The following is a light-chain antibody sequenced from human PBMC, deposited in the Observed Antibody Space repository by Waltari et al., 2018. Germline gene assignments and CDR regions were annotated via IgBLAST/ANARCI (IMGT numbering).Light chain of an antibody. CDR3: AAWDDSLRGHWV. CDR2: RSD. Sequence: QSVLTQPPSAAGSPGQRVTIFCSGSSSNIGSNVVNWYQQFPGKAPKLLIYRSDQQPSGVPDRFSGSKSGTSASLAISGLHPEDEADYYCAAWDDSLRGHWVFGGGTKVTVL. CDR1: SSNIGSNV. V-gene: IGLV1-44*01. J-gene: IGLJ3*02.